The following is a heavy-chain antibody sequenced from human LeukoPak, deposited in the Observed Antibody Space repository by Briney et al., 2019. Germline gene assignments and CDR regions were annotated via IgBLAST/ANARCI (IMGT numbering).Heavy chain of an antibody. CDR3: TTNSAAGNKYFQH. J-gene: IGHJ1*01. CDR1: GFTFSSSG. V-gene: IGHV3-15*01. Sequence: PGGSLRLSCAASGFTFSSSGMSWARQAPGKGREWVGRIKSKTDGGTTDYAAPVKGRFTISRGDSKNTLYLQMNSLKTEDTAVYYCTTNSAAGNKYFQHWVQGTLVTVSS. D-gene: IGHD6-13*01. CDR2: IKSKTDGGTT.